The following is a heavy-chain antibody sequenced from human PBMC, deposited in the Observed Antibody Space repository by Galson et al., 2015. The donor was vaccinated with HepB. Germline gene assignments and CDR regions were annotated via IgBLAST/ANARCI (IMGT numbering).Heavy chain of an antibody. D-gene: IGHD3-10*01. Sequence: SETLSLTCAVYGGSFSGYYWSWIRQPPGKGLEWIGEINHSGSTNYNPSLKSRVTISVDTSKNQFSLKLSSVTAADTAVYYCARSNLWFRENYYYYYMDVWGKGTTVTVSS. CDR3: ARSNLWFRENYYYYYMDV. V-gene: IGHV4-34*01. CDR1: GGSFSGYY. CDR2: INHSGST. J-gene: IGHJ6*03.